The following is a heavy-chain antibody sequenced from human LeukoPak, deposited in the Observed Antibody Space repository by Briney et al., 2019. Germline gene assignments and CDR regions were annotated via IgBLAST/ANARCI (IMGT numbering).Heavy chain of an antibody. V-gene: IGHV3-23*01. CDR3: AKGGKWDVTPFDY. CDR2: ISGGGGST. J-gene: IGHJ4*02. CDR1: GFTFSSYS. Sequence: GGSLRLSCAASGFTFSSYSMNWVRQAPGKGLEWVSTISGGGGSTYYADSVKGRFTISGDNSKNTLYLQVNSLRAEDTAVYYCAKGGKWDVTPFDYWGQGTLVTVSS. D-gene: IGHD1-26*01.